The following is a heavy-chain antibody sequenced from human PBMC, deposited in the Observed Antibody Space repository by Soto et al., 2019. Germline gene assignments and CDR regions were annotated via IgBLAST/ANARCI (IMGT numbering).Heavy chain of an antibody. CDR3: ARGYSGGWSRGGYFDL. J-gene: IGHJ4*02. CDR2: MISSGYNK. V-gene: IGHV3-48*03. D-gene: IGHD6-13*01. Sequence: LRLSCAASGFIFSSYEMNWVRQAPGKGLEWLSHMISSGYNKYYGESVKGRFTISRDNSKNSLYLQVNSLRAEDTAVYYCARGYSGGWSRGGYFDLWGQGALVTVSS. CDR1: GFIFSSYE.